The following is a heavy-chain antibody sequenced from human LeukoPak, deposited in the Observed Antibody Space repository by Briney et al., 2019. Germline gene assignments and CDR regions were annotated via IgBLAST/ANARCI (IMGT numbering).Heavy chain of an antibody. D-gene: IGHD6-19*01. CDR3: ARKSGWYAYYFDY. J-gene: IGHJ4*02. Sequence: PSETLSLTCAVYGGSFSGYYWSWIRQPPGKGLEWIGEINHSGGTNYNPSLKSRVTISVDTSKNQFSLKLSSVTAADTAVYYCARKSGWYAYYFDYWGQGTLVTVSS. V-gene: IGHV4-34*01. CDR1: GGSFSGYY. CDR2: INHSGGT.